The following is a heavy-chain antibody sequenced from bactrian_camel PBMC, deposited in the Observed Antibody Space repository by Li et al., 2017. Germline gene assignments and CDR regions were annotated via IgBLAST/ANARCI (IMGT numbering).Heavy chain of an antibody. V-gene: IGHV3S40*01. Sequence: VQLVESGGGLVQPGGSLRLSCAASGFIFSNYAMNWFRRAPGKEREGVAAIDSDGTSTYYADSVKGRFTISRDNAKNTVYLQMNSLQSEDTAVYYCAANGAYGMDYWGKGTQVTVS. D-gene: IGHD3*01. CDR2: IDSDGTST. J-gene: IGHJ7*01. CDR1: GFIFSNYA.